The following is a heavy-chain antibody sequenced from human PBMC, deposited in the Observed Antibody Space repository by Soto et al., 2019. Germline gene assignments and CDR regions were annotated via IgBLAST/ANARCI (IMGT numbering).Heavy chain of an antibody. CDR3: ARRSGYAYGSLDH. CDR1: GFTFGSYT. J-gene: IGHJ4*02. CDR2: ISSASSYI. Sequence: EVQLVESGGGLVKPGGSLRLSCATSGFTFGSYTMNWVRQAPGKGLEWVSCISSASSYIYYADSVQGRFTISRDNSEKSLYLHMNSLRAKDTAVYYCARRSGYAYGSLDHWGQGVLVTVSS. D-gene: IGHD5-18*01. V-gene: IGHV3-21*02.